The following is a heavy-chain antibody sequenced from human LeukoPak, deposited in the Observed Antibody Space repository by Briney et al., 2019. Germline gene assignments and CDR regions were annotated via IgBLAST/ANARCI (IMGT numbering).Heavy chain of an antibody. CDR3: TRDLMDYDVSTGLHHYYMDV. CDR2: LSGEGRNI. CDR1: GFTFSSYW. J-gene: IGHJ6*02. V-gene: IGHV3-74*01. D-gene: IGHD3-9*01. Sequence: PGGSLRLSCGASGFTFSSYWMHWVRRDPSKGLVWVQRLSGEGRNINYADCVRGRLTISRDNAKNTLYLQMNTLRVEDTAVYYCTRDLMDYDVSTGLHHYYMDVWGQGTTVTVSS.